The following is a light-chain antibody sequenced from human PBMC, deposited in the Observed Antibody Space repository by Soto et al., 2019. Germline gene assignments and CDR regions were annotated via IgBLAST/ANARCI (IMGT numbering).Light chain of an antibody. CDR2: DVS. CDR1: SSDVGGYNY. Sequence: QSALTQPASVSGSPGQSITVSCTGTSSDVGGYNYVSWYQRHPGKAPKLMIYDVSNRPSGVSNRFSGSKSGNTASLTISGIQAEDEADYYCSSYTSRSIVFGTGTKVTVL. J-gene: IGLJ1*01. CDR3: SSYTSRSIV. V-gene: IGLV2-14*03.